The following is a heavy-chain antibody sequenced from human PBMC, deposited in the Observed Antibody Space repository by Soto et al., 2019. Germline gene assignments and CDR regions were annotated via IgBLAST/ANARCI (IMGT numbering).Heavy chain of an antibody. CDR3: TTDFFDWLLYGYGMDV. J-gene: IGHJ6*02. D-gene: IGHD3-9*01. V-gene: IGHV3-15*01. CDR1: GFTFSNAW. CDR2: IKSKTDGGTT. Sequence: LRLSCAASGFTFSNAWMSWVRQAPGKGLEWVGRIKSKTDGGTTDYAAPVKGRFTISRDDSKNTLYLQMNSLKTEDTAVYYCTTDFFDWLLYGYGMDVWGQGTTVTVS.